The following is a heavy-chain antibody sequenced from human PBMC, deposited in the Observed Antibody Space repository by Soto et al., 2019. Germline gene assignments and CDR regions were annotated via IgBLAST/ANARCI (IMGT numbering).Heavy chain of an antibody. CDR2: INPSGGST. CDR1: GYTFTSYY. CDR3: ARVSDYYDSSSYYYFDY. J-gene: IGHJ4*02. Sequence: ASVKVSCKASGYTFTSYYMHWVRQAPGQGLEWMGIINPSGGSTSYAQKFQGRVTMTRDTSTSTVYMELSSLRSEDTAVYYCARVSDYYDSSSYYYFDYWGQGTLVTVSS. V-gene: IGHV1-46*01. D-gene: IGHD3-22*01.